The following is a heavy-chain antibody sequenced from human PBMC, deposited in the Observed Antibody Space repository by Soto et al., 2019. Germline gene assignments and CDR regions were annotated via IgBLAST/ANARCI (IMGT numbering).Heavy chain of an antibody. D-gene: IGHD6-19*01. CDR3: AREAGTWHLPLNWFDP. V-gene: IGHV3-66*01. J-gene: IGHJ5*02. CDR2: IYSGGST. CDR1: GFTVSSNY. Sequence: GGSLRLSCVVSGFTVSSNYMSCVRQAPGKGLEWVSVIYSGGSTYYADSVKGRFTISRDNAKNTLYLLMNSLRDEDTAVYYCAREAGTWHLPLNWFDPWGQGTLVTVSS.